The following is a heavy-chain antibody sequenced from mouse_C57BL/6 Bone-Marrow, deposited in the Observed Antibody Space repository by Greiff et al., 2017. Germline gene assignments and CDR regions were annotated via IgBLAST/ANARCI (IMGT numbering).Heavy chain of an antibody. V-gene: IGHV14-4*01. CDR3: TTPITTVVATGAMDY. CDR1: GFNIKDDY. Sequence: VQLQQSGAELVRPGASVKLSCTASGFNIKDDYMHWVKQRPEQGLEWIGWIDPENGDTEYASKFQGKATITADTSSNTAYRQLSSLTSEDTAVYYCTTPITTVVATGAMDYWGQGTSVTVSS. CDR2: IDPENGDT. J-gene: IGHJ4*01. D-gene: IGHD1-1*01.